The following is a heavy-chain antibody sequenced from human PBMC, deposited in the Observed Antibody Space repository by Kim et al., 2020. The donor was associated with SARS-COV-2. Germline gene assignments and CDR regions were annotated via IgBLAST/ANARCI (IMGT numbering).Heavy chain of an antibody. CDR1: GGSISSGSYY. Sequence: SETLSLTCTVSGGSISSGSYYWSWIRQPAGKGLEWIGRIYTSGSTNYNPSLKSRVTISVDTSKNQFSQKLSSVTAADTAVYYCARGIIAVVESNWFDPWGQGTLVTVSS. CDR2: IYTSGST. J-gene: IGHJ5*02. D-gene: IGHD6-19*01. V-gene: IGHV4-61*02. CDR3: ARGIIAVVESNWFDP.